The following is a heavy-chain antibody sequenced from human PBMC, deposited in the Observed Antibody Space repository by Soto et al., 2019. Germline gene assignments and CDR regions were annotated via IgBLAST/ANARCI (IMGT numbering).Heavy chain of an antibody. J-gene: IGHJ4*02. V-gene: IGHV1-58*02. D-gene: IGHD6-19*01. CDR2: IVVGSGYT. Sequence: SVKVSCKASGFTFTSSAMQWVRQARGQRLEWIGWIVVGSGYTNYAQKFQERVTITRDMSTSTAYMELSSLRSEDTAVYYCAADLSSGWDYYFDYWGQGTLVTVSS. CDR1: GFTFTSSA. CDR3: AADLSSGWDYYFDY.